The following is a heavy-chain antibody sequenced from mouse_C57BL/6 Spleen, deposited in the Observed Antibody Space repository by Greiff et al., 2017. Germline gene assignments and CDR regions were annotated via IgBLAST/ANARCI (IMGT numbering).Heavy chain of an antibody. J-gene: IGHJ4*01. CDR3: ARSRDYDLLYAMDY. CDR2: INPGSGGT. V-gene: IGHV1-54*01. Sequence: QVQLQQSGAELVRPGTSVKVSCKASGYAFTNYLIEWVKQRPGQGLEWIGVINPGSGGTNYNEKFKGKATLTADKSSSTAYMQLSSLTSEDSAVYFCARSRDYDLLYAMDYWGQGTSVTVSS. D-gene: IGHD2-4*01. CDR1: GYAFTNYL.